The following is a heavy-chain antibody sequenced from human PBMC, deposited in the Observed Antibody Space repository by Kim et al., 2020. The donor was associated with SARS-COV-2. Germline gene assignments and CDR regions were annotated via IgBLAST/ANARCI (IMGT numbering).Heavy chain of an antibody. CDR1: GFTFSNYA. Sequence: GGSLRLSCITSGFTFSNYAMTWVRQAPGKGLEWVSSISGDTFWSYYIDSVTGRFTISRDNSKNTVYLQMNSLRGEDTAVYYCARQTEKSEVDTPASGSFNYWGQGTLVTVSS. J-gene: IGHJ4*02. CDR2: ISGDTFWS. CDR3: ARQTEKSEVDTPASGSFNY. D-gene: IGHD2-2*01. V-gene: IGHV3-23*01.